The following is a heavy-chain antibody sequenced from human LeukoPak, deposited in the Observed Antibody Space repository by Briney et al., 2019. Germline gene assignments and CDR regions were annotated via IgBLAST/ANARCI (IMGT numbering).Heavy chain of an antibody. V-gene: IGHV4-39*01. D-gene: IGHD3-22*01. J-gene: IGHJ4*02. CDR3: PFKYYDSSDDY. CDR1: GGSISSSSYY. Sequence: PSETLSLTCTVSGGSISSSSYYWGWIRQPPGKGLEWIGSIYHSGSTYYNPSLKSRVTISVDTSKNQFSLKLSSVTAADTAVYYCPFKYYDSSDDYWGQGTLVTVSS. CDR2: IYHSGST.